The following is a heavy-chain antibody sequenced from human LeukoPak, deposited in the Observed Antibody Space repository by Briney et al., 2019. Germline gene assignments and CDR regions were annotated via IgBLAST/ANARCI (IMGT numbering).Heavy chain of an antibody. J-gene: IGHJ4*02. CDR2: IKEDGTEK. D-gene: IGHD3-22*01. Sequence: PGGSLRLSCAASGFTLSIYWMTWVRQAPTKGLEWVSNIKEDGTEKLYVYSVKVRFTISRDNAKNSLYLQINSLRAEDTAVYYCARDQFSGYYDFWGQGTLVTVSS. CDR3: ARDQFSGYYDF. V-gene: IGHV3-7*01. CDR1: GFTLSIYW.